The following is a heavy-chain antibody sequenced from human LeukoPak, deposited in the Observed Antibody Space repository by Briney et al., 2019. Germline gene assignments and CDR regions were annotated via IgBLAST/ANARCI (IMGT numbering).Heavy chain of an antibody. CDR2: IYTSGNT. CDR1: GGSVSSGSHY. D-gene: IGHD3-10*01. CDR3: AREVDTMVRGVSHDAFDI. J-gene: IGHJ3*02. V-gene: IGHV4-61*02. Sequence: SSETLSLTCIVSGGSVSSGSHYWRWIRQPSGKGREWIGRIYTSGNTNYNPSLKSRVTISVDTSKNQSSLRLNSVTAADTAVYYCAREVDTMVRGVSHDAFDIWGQGTMVTVSS.